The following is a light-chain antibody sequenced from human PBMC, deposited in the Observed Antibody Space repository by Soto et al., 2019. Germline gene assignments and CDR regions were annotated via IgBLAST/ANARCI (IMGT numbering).Light chain of an antibody. V-gene: IGKV1-5*03. CDR1: QSISSW. CDR3: QHYNSYSEA. Sequence: PSTLSGSVGDRVTITCRASQSISSWLAWYQQKPGKAPKLLIYEASSLKSGVPSRFSGSGSGTEFTLTISSLQPDDFATYYCQHYNSYSEAFGQGTKVDIK. J-gene: IGKJ1*01. CDR2: EAS.